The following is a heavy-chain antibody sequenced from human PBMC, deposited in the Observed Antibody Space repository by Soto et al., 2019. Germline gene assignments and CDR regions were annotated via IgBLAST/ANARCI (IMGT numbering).Heavy chain of an antibody. J-gene: IGHJ4*02. V-gene: IGHV4-61*08. CDR2: IYYSEST. CDR3: ARAVEMYASGWYYFDY. Sequence: SETLSLTCTVSGGSISSGDYYWSWIRQPPGKGLEWIGYIYYSESTNYNPSLQSRVTISVDTSKNQFSLRLTSVTAADTAVYYCARAVEMYASGWYYFDYWGQGTPVTVSS. CDR1: GGSISSGDYY. D-gene: IGHD6-19*01.